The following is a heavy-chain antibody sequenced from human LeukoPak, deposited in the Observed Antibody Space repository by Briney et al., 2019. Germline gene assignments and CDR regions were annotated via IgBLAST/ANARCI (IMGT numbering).Heavy chain of an antibody. D-gene: IGHD3-22*01. Sequence: ASVKVSCKASGYTFTGYYMHWVRQAPGQGLEWMGWINPNSGGTNYAQKFQGRVTMTRDTSISTAYMELSRLRSDDTAVYYCARGIRGYYDSSGYPAHFDYWGQGTLVTVSS. CDR2: INPNSGGT. CDR1: GYTFTGYY. J-gene: IGHJ4*02. V-gene: IGHV1-2*02. CDR3: ARGIRGYYDSSGYPAHFDY.